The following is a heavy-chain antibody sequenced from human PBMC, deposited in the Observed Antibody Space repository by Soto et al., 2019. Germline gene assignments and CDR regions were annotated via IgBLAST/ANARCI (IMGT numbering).Heavy chain of an antibody. CDR2: INHSGST. V-gene: IGHV4-34*01. J-gene: IGHJ4*02. D-gene: IGHD2-15*01. Sequence: QVQLQQCGAGLLKPSETLSLTCAVYGGSFSGYYWSWIRQPPGKGLEWIGEINHSGSTNYNPSLKSRVTISVDTSKNQFSLKLSSVTAADTAVYYCARDVGYCSGGSCYPVGRFDYWGQGTLVTVSS. CDR1: GGSFSGYY. CDR3: ARDVGYCSGGSCYPVGRFDY.